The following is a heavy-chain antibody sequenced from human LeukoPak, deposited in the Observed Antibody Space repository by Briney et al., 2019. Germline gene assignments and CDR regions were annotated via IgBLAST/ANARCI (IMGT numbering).Heavy chain of an antibody. D-gene: IGHD3-10*01. CDR2: ISGSGDST. CDR3: AKESRITMVRGVVDY. Sequence: GVSLRLSCAASGFTFSTYAMSWLRHSPGKGLECVSAISGSGDSTYYADSEKGRFTISRDNSRNTLYLQMNSLRAEDTAVYYCAKESRITMVRGVVDYWGQGTLVTVSS. CDR1: GFTFSTYA. V-gene: IGHV3-23*01. J-gene: IGHJ4*02.